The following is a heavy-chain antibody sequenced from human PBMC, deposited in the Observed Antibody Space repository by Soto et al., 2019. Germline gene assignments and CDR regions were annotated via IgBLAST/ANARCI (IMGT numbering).Heavy chain of an antibody. CDR3: ARLVDGYPGY. D-gene: IGHD5-12*01. J-gene: IGHJ4*02. CDR1: GYSFTSQW. Sequence: PGASLKISCKASGYSFTSQWIGWVRQMPGKGLEWMGLIFPGDSDTRYSPSFQGQVTISADKSISTAFLQWSSLKASDTAMYYCARLVDGYPGYWGQGTLVTVSS. V-gene: IGHV5-51*01. CDR2: IFPGDSDT.